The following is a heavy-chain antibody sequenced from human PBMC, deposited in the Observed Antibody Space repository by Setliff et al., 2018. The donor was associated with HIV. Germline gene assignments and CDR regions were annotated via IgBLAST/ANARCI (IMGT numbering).Heavy chain of an antibody. Sequence: PGGSLRLSCAASGFSFGGHSMAWVRQAPGKGLEWVAYISSTSATIFYADSVKGRFTISRDNDEKSLFLQMNDLRAEDSGMYYCARDPVAAVVLGFDNWFDPWGQGTLVTVSS. CDR3: ARDPVAAVVLGFDNWFDP. CDR1: GFSFGGHS. D-gene: IGHD2-15*01. V-gene: IGHV3-48*01. CDR2: ISSTSATI. J-gene: IGHJ5*02.